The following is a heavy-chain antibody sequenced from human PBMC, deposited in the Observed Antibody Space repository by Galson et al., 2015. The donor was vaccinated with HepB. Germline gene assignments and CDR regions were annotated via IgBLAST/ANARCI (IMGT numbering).Heavy chain of an antibody. V-gene: IGHV3-74*03. J-gene: IGHJ6*02. Sequence: SLRLSCAASGFTFTSHWMYWVRQAPGTGLEWISRINNEGAGTMYADSVKGRFSISRDNSKNTVYLQMSSLRAEDTAVYYCARGDYLVPRGVEVDYYYHGLDVWGQGTTVTVSS. CDR2: INNEGAGT. CDR3: ARGDYLVPRGVEVDYYYHGLDV. CDR1: GFTFTSHW. D-gene: IGHD2-21*01.